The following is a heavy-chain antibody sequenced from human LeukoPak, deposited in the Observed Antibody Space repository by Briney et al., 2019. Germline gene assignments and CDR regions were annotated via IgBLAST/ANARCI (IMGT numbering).Heavy chain of an antibody. V-gene: IGHV4-59*01. J-gene: IGHJ6*02. CDR2: IYYSGST. Sequence: SETLSLTCTVPGGSISSYYGSWIRQPPGKGLEWIGYIYYSGSTNYNPSLKSRVTISVDTSKNQFSLKLSSVTAADTAVYYCAREEGYGEDGYYYYGMDVWGQGTTVTVSS. CDR3: AREEGYGEDGYYYYGMDV. CDR1: GGSISSYY. D-gene: IGHD4-17*01.